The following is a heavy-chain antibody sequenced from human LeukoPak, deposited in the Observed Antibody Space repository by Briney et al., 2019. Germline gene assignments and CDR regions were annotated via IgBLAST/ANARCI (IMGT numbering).Heavy chain of an antibody. J-gene: IGHJ4*02. D-gene: IGHD2-21*01. CDR2: ISGSGGST. CDR1: GFTFSSYA. Sequence: PGGSLRLSCAASGFTFSSYAMSWVRQAPGRGLEWVSGISGSGGSTYYADYVKGRFAISRDNSKSTLYLQMNSLRAEDTAVYYCASTGSDDDYWGQGTLVTVSS. CDR3: ASTGSDDDY. V-gene: IGHV3-23*01.